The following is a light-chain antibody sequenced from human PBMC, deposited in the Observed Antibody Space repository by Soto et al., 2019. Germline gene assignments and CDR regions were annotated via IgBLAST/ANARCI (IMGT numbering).Light chain of an antibody. CDR3: QQYYISWG. Sequence: DIQMTQSPSTLSASVGDRVTITCRASQFVSSFFGWYKQKPGKVPNLLIFDVSILASGVPSRFSGSGSGTEFPLPISSLPPEDFATYSCQQYYISWGFGQ. J-gene: IGKJ1*01. CDR1: QFVSSF. V-gene: IGKV1-5*01. CDR2: DVS.